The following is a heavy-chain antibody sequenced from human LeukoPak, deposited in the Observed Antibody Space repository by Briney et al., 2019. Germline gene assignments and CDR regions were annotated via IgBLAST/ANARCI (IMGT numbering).Heavy chain of an antibody. CDR3: AKDRGMFLVGYLDY. J-gene: IGHJ4*02. V-gene: IGHV3-53*01. CDR1: GFTVRSNY. CDR2: IYSDGTT. Sequence: GGSLRLSCAVSGFTVRSNYMNWVRQAPGKGLEWVSVIYSDGTTYYADSVKGRFTISRDNSKNTLYLQMNSLRAEDTAVYYCAKDRGMFLVGYLDYWGQGTLVTVSS. D-gene: IGHD2-15*01.